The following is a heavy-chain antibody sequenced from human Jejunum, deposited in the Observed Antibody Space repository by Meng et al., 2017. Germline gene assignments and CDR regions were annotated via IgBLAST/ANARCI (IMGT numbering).Heavy chain of an antibody. D-gene: IGHD1-14*01. J-gene: IGHJ6*02. CDR3: ARDRGTRTYYYYGLDV. Sequence: SETLSLTCTVSGGSISTYYWTWIRQPPGKGLEWIGCIYSSGSTYYNPSLKSRVTISLDTSKNQFSLKLTSVTAADTAVYHCARDRGTRTYYYYGLDVWGQGTTVTVSS. CDR1: GGSISTYY. CDR2: IYSSGST. V-gene: IGHV4-59*01.